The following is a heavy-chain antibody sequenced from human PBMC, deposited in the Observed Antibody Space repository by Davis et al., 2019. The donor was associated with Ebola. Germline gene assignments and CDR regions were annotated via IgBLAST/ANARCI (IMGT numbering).Heavy chain of an antibody. CDR1: GFTFSSYA. V-gene: IGHV3-23*01. CDR3: ASIFGKDPSRSFLI. J-gene: IGHJ4*02. D-gene: IGHD2-2*01. CDR2: ISGSGGST. Sequence: GESLKISCAASGFTFSSYAMSWVRQAPGKGLEWVSAISGSGGSTYYADSAKGRFTISRDNSKNTLYLQMNSLRAEDTAVYYCASIFGKDPSRSFLIWGQGTLVTVSS.